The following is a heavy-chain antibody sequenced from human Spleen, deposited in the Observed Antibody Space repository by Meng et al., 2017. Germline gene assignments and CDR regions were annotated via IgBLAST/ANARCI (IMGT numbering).Heavy chain of an antibody. CDR1: GGSISSGDSY. V-gene: IGHV4-30-4*01. CDR3: ARASYGSGSPLGESWFDP. D-gene: IGHD3-10*01. J-gene: IGHJ5*02. CDR2: IYYSGST. Sequence: QVQLQESGPGLVKPSQTLSLTCTVSGGSISSGDSYWSWIRQPLGKGLEWIAYIYYSGSTYCNPSLKSRLTISVDTSKNQFSLKLSSVTAADTAVYYCARASYGSGSPLGESWFDPWGQGTLVTVSS.